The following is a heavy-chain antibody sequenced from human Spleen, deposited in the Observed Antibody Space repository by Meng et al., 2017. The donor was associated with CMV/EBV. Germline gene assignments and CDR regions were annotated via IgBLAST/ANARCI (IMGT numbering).Heavy chain of an antibody. CDR3: AKTNSGWPREGYYFDY. D-gene: IGHD6-19*01. Sequence: GYPFTSYGISWVRQAPGQGLEWMGWFSAYRGNTNYPRKFQGRVTMTTDTSTSTAYMELRSLGSDDTAVYYCAKTNSGWPREGYYFDYWGQGTLVTVSS. CDR2: FSAYRGNT. CDR1: GYPFTSYG. J-gene: IGHJ4*02. V-gene: IGHV1-18*01.